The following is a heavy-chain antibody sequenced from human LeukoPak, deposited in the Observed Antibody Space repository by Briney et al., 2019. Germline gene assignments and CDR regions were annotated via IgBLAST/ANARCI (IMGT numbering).Heavy chain of an antibody. J-gene: IGHJ4*02. CDR1: GGSISSSSYY. D-gene: IGHD3-3*01. V-gene: IGHV4-39*01. CDR2: IYYSGST. Sequence: PSETLSLTCTVSGGSISSSSYYWGWIRQPPGKGLEWIGSIYYSGSTYYNPSLKSRVTISVDTSKNQFSLKLSSVTAADTAVYYCARRYYDFWSGYYVFDYWGQGTLVTVSS. CDR3: ARRYYDFWSGYYVFDY.